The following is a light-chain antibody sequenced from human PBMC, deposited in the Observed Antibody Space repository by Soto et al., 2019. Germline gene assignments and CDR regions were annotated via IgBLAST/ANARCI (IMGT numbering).Light chain of an antibody. V-gene: IGKV3-20*01. CDR3: QQYGSSRETRT. CDR2: GAS. CDR1: QSVSSSY. J-gene: IGKJ4*01. Sequence: EIVLTQSPGTLSLSPGERATLSCRASQSVSSSYLAWYQQKPGQAPRLLIYGASSRATGIPDRFSGSGSGTDFTLTISRLEPEDFAVYYCQQYGSSRETRTFGGGTKVEIK.